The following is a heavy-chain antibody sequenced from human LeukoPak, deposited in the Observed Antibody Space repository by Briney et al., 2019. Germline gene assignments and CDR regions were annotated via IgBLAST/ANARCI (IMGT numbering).Heavy chain of an antibody. CDR1: GYSFTNYW. Sequence: GESLKISSQGSGYSFTNYWIVWVRQMPGQGLEYMGIIHPGDSNTKYSPSFEGQVIISVDKSISTAYLQWSSLKASDSAIYYCARRRGDTVAGPDYWGQGTLVTVSS. J-gene: IGHJ4*02. V-gene: IGHV5-51*01. CDR2: IHPGDSNT. CDR3: ARRRGDTVAGPDY. D-gene: IGHD6-19*01.